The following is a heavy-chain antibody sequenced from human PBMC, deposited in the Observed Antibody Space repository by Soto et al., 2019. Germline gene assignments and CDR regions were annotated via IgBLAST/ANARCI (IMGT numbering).Heavy chain of an antibody. Sequence: PGESLKISCNGSGYSFTIYCIGLVLQMPGKGLEWMGIIYPGDSDTIYSPSFQGQVTISADKSISTAYLQWSSLKASDTAMYYCARPPRGYSSSRWDAFHIWGQGTMVTVSS. CDR2: IYPGDSDT. V-gene: IGHV5-51*01. CDR3: ARPPRGYSSSRWDAFHI. J-gene: IGHJ3*02. D-gene: IGHD6-13*01. CDR1: GYSFTIYC.